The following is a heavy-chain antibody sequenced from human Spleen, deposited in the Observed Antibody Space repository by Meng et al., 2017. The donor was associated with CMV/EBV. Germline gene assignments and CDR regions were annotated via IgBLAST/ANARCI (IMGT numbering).Heavy chain of an antibody. CDR2: INSSGTI. CDR1: GFAFRKFD. CDR3: ARNGQKTGTPSNY. Sequence: GGSLRLSCAASGFAFRKFDFNWVRQAPGKGLEWVSHINSSGTISYADSVKGRFTVSRDNAKNSLYLQMNSLRAEDTAVYYCARNGQKTGTPSNYWGQGTLVTVSS. V-gene: IGHV3-69-1*02. J-gene: IGHJ4*02. D-gene: IGHD1-1*01.